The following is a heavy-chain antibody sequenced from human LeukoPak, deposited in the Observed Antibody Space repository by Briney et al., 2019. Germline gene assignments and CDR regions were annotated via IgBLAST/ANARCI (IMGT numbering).Heavy chain of an antibody. D-gene: IGHD2-21*02. CDR2: INAGNGGT. V-gene: IGHV1-3*01. J-gene: IGHJ4*02. CDR1: GYTFSRYV. Sequence: GASVKVSCKASGYTFSRYVVHWVRQAPGQRPEWMGWINAGNGGTKYSQNFQGRVTITWDRSANTAYMELSSLTSEDTALYYCVRDDCGDNCYPGGYWGQGTLVAVSS. CDR3: VRDDCGDNCYPGGY.